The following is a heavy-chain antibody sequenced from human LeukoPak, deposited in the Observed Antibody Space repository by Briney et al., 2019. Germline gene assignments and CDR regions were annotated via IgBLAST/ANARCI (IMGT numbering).Heavy chain of an antibody. V-gene: IGHV4-39*07. CDR2: IYYSGST. CDR3: AREGSRDGGNPYYFDY. CDR1: GGSITSSSYY. D-gene: IGHD4-23*01. Sequence: PSETLSLTCTVSGGSITSSSYYWGWIRQPPGKGLEWIGSIYYSGSTYYNPSLKSRVTISVDTSKNQFSLRLSSVTAADTAVYYCAREGSRDGGNPYYFDYWGQGTLVTVSS. J-gene: IGHJ4*02.